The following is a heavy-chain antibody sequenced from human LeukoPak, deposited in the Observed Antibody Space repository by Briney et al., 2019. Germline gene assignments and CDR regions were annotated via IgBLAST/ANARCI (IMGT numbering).Heavy chain of an antibody. J-gene: IGHJ4*02. V-gene: IGHV3-30*04. CDR1: GFAFNTYA. Sequence: PGGSLRLSCAASGFAFNTYALHWARQAPGKGLEWVAIISSDGINTYYADSVEGRFSIPRDNSKNMLYLQMDSLRAEDTAMYYCARDLRPADTTGYYSHFDYWGQGTLVTVSS. CDR2: ISSDGINT. D-gene: IGHD3-22*01. CDR3: ARDLRPADTTGYYSHFDY.